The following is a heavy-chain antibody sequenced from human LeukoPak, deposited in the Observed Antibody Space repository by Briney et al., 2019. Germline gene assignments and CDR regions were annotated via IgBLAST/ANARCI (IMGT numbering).Heavy chain of an antibody. CDR2: IYYSGST. CDR1: GGSIGSYY. J-gene: IGHJ5*02. V-gene: IGHV4-59*01. CDR3: ARVGGRYYYDSSGYPNWFDP. D-gene: IGHD3-22*01. Sequence: PSETLSLTCTVSGGSIGSYYWSWIRQPPGKGLEWIGYIYYSGSTNYNPSLKSRVTISVYTSKNQFSLKLSSVTAADTAVYYCARVGGRYYYDSSGYPNWFDPWGQGTLVTVSS.